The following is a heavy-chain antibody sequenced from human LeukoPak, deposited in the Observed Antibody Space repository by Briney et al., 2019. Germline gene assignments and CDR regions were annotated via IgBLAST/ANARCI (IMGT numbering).Heavy chain of an antibody. D-gene: IGHD2-2*01. V-gene: IGHV4-39*01. CDR1: GGSISSSSYY. J-gene: IGHJ4*02. CDR2: IYYSGST. Sequence: SETLSLTCTVSGGSISSSSYYWGWIRQPPGKGLEWIGSIYYSGSTYYNPSLKSRVTISVDTSKNQFSLKLSSVTAAETAVYYCARHRSCISTTCYAGAVNYWGQGTLVTVSS. CDR3: ARHRSCISTTCYAGAVNY.